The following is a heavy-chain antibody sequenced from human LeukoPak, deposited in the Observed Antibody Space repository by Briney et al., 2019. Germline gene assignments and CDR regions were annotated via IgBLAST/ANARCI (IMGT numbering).Heavy chain of an antibody. CDR2: IWSDASNQ. CDR1: GFTFNDYY. J-gene: IGHJ4*02. V-gene: IGHV3-33*08. D-gene: IGHD6-13*01. CDR3: ATERDSSWTFDS. Sequence: GGSLRLSCEASGFTFNDYYMSWIRQAPGKGLDWVAMIWSDASNQYYADSVKGRFTISRDNSKNTLYLQLNSLRAEDTAVYYCATERDSSWTFDSWGQGTLVTVPS.